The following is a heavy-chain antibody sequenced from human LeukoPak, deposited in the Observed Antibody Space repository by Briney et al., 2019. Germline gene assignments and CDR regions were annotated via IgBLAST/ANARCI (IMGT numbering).Heavy chain of an antibody. CDR3: ARDFSSTPED. V-gene: IGHV3-33*01. D-gene: IGHD6-13*01. CDR1: GFTFSSYG. Sequence: PGGSLRLSCAASGFTFSSYGMHWVRQAPGKGLEWVAVIWYDGSNKFYADSVRGRFTISRDNSKNTLYLQMNSLRAEDTAVYYCARDFSSTPEDWGQGTLVTVSS. CDR2: IWYDGSNK. J-gene: IGHJ4*02.